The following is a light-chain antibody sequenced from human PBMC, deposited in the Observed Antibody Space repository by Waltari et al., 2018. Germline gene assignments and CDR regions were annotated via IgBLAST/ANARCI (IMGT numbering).Light chain of an antibody. J-gene: IGLJ1*01. Sequence: SVLTQPPSASGTPGQRLTIPCSGTYSNIGRNTVEWYQVLPGKPPKLLIYRNDQRPLGVPGRFSGSKSGSSATLTINGPQSEDEADYFCAAWEDGVNIHYVFGSGTKVTVL. CDR2: RND. CDR3: AAWEDGVNIHYV. CDR1: YSNIGRNT. V-gene: IGLV1-44*01.